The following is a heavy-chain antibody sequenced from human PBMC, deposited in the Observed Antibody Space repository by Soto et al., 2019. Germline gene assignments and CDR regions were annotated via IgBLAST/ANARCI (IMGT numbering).Heavy chain of an antibody. Sequence: SETLSITCTVSGGSISNHYWTWIRQPPGKGLEWIGYSHSSGSTDYNPSLRSRVTISVDTSKNQISLNLISVTAADTAVYFCARGGWSCDYWGQGILVTVSS. D-gene: IGHD6-19*01. V-gene: IGHV4-59*11. CDR1: GGSISNHY. CDR2: SHSSGST. CDR3: ARGGWSCDY. J-gene: IGHJ4*02.